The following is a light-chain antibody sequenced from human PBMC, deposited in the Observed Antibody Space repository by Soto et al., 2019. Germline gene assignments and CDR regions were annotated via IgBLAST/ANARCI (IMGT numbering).Light chain of an antibody. Sequence: QSALTQPPSASGSPGQSVTISCTGTSSDVGDYNYVSWYQQHPGKAPKLMIYEVSKRPSGVPDRFSGSKSGNTASLTVSGLQAEDEADYYCSSYAGKGVFCGGTKVTVL. CDR3: SSYAGKGV. J-gene: IGLJ2*01. CDR2: EVS. CDR1: SSDVGDYNY. V-gene: IGLV2-8*01.